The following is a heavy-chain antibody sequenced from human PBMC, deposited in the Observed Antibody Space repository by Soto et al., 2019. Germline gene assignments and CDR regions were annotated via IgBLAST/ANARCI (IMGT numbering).Heavy chain of an antibody. D-gene: IGHD1-20*01. CDR2: IIPIFGTA. CDR3: ARGTSDITGPNYYGLDF. J-gene: IGHJ6*04. V-gene: IGHV1-69*06. Sequence: SVKVSCKASGGTFSSYAISWVRQAPGQGLEWMGGIIPIFGTANYAQKFQGRVTITADKSTSTAYMELSSLRSGDTAVYYCARGTSDITGPNYYGLDFRAKRTKVTVSS. CDR1: GGTFSSYA.